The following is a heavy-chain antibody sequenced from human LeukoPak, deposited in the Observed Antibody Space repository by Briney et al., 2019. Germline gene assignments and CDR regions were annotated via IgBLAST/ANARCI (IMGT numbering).Heavy chain of an antibody. Sequence: SETLSLTCTVSGYSITNGYYWGWIRQPPGEGLEWIGSIYHSGSTFYNPSLKSRVTISVDPSKNQFSLKLNSVIVADTAVYYCGRDQDYYGSGSHGPDHWGQGILVTV. V-gene: IGHV4-38-2*02. CDR3: GRDQDYYGSGSHGPDH. CDR2: IYHSGST. J-gene: IGHJ5*02. D-gene: IGHD3-10*01. CDR1: GYSITNGYY.